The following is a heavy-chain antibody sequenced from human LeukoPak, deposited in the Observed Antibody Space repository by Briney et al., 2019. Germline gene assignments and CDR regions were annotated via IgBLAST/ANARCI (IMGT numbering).Heavy chain of an antibody. J-gene: IGHJ4*02. Sequence: GGALRLSCTTSGFTFGDHAMNWVRQAPGKGLEWVGFIRHKGYGGTAEYAASVKDRFTIPRDDSKSVAYLQMNSLKTEDTAVYYCAREDGGDSAYWGQGTRVTVSS. CDR2: IRHKGYGGTA. D-gene: IGHD4-23*01. CDR3: AREDGGDSAY. CDR1: GFTFGDHA. V-gene: IGHV3-49*04.